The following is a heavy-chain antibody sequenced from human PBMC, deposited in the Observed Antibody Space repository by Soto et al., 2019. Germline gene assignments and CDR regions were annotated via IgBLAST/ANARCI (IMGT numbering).Heavy chain of an antibody. CDR2: IYYSGST. CDR1: GGSISSGDYY. CDR3: AGVLDGDYSFYFGY. Sequence: QVQLQASGPGLVKPSQTLSLTCTVSGGSISSGDYYWIWIRQPPGKGLEWIGYIYYSGSTYYNPSLKSRVTISVDPSKNQFSLKLSSVTAGDTAVYYCAGVLDGDYSFYFGYSGQGTLVTVSS. D-gene: IGHD4-17*01. V-gene: IGHV4-30-4*01. J-gene: IGHJ4*02.